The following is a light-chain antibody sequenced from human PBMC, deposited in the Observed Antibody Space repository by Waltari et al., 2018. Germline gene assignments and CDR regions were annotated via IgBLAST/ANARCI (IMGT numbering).Light chain of an antibody. J-gene: IGLJ3*02. Sequence: QLVLTQSPSASASLGASVKLTCTLSRGHRSNIVALLQQQPEKGPRFLMKVNSDGSHSKGDEIPDRFSGSSSGAERYLTISSVQSEDEADYYCQTGGHGTWVFGGGTKLTVL. CDR2: VNSDGSH. V-gene: IGLV4-69*01. CDR3: QTGGHGTWV. CDR1: RGHRSNI.